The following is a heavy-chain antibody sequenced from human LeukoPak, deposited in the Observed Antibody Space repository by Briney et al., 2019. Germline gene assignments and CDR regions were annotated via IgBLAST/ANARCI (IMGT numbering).Heavy chain of an antibody. D-gene: IGHD2-15*01. J-gene: IGHJ5*02. CDR3: AREVVVAATWFDP. Sequence: PSETLSLTCTVSGGSITNYYWSWIRQPPGKGLEWIGYIYYTGSTNYNPSLKSRVTISIDTSNSQFSLKLSSVTAADTAVYYCAREVVVAATWFDPWGQGTLVTVSS. CDR1: GGSITNYY. V-gene: IGHV4-59*01. CDR2: IYYTGST.